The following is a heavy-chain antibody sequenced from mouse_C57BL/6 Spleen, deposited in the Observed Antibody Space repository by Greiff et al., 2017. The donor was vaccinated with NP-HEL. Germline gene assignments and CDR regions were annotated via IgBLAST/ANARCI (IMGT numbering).Heavy chain of an antibody. CDR3: ARGPDWFAY. V-gene: IGHV1-82*01. CDR1: GYAFSSSW. J-gene: IGHJ3*01. CDR2: IYPGDGDT. Sequence: VQLQQSGPELVKPGASVKISCKASGYAFSSSWMNWVKQRPGKGLEWIGRIYPGDGDTNYNGKFKGKATLTADKSSSTAYMQLSSLTSEDSAVYFCARGPDWFAYWGQGTLVTVSA.